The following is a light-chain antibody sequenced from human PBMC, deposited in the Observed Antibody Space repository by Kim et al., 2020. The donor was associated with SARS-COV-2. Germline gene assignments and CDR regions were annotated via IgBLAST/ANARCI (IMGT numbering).Light chain of an antibody. CDR2: NNN. V-gene: IGLV1-44*01. CDR1: SSNIGTKT. CDR3: AAWDDSLNGVV. J-gene: IGLJ2*01. Sequence: GQRVTISGSGSSSNIGTKTVSWYQQLPGTAPKLLIYNNNQRPSGVPDRFSGSKSGTSASLAISGLQSEDEADYYCAAWDDSLNGVVFGGGTKVTVL.